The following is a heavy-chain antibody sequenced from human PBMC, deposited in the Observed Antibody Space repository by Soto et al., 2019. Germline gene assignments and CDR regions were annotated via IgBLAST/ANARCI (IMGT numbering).Heavy chain of an antibody. CDR1: GGSMSSEGYY. D-gene: IGHD3-16*02. J-gene: IGHJ4*02. Sequence: LSLTCTVSGGSMSSEGYYWSWIRQHPGKGLEWIGYIYYSGLTDYNPSLKSRLTISVDKSKNEFYLKMRSVTAEDTAVYYCAKEARFGELSQMDYWGQGTLVTVSS. V-gene: IGHV4-31*03. CDR2: IYYSGLT. CDR3: AKEARFGELSQMDY.